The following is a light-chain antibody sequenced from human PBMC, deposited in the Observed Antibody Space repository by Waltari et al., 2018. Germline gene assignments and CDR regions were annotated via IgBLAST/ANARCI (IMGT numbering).Light chain of an antibody. CDR3: QQYNNWPPLT. V-gene: IGKV3-15*01. Sequence: EIAMTHSPATLSVSPGERATLSCRASQSVGNILAWFQQKPGQAPRLLIYGASTMATGITARFSGSGSGTEFTLTVSSLHSEDFAVDYCQQYNNWPPLTFGGGTKVEIK. CDR2: GAS. CDR1: QSVGNI. J-gene: IGKJ4*01.